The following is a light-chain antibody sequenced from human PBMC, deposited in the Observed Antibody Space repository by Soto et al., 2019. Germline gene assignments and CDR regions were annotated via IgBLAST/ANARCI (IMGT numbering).Light chain of an antibody. CDR2: GAS. J-gene: IGKJ1*01. Sequence: ELVMTQSPATLSVSPGERATLSCRASQSVSSNLAWYQQKPGQAPRLLIYGASTRATGIPARFSGSGSGTEFTITISSLQSEDFAVYYCQQYNNWPWTFGQGTKVDIK. V-gene: IGKV3-15*01. CDR1: QSVSSN. CDR3: QQYNNWPWT.